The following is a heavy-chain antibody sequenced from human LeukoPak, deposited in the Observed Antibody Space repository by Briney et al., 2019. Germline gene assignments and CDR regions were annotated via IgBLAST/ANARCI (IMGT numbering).Heavy chain of an antibody. J-gene: IGHJ3*02. Sequence: ASVKVSCKASGYTFTSYYMHWVRQAPGQGLEWMGIINPSGGSTSYAQKFQGRVTMTRDMSTSTVYMELSSLRSDDTAVYYCARDLMYSSGWSPSRASDIWGQGTMVTVSS. CDR3: ARDLMYSSGWSPSRASDI. CDR1: GYTFTSYY. D-gene: IGHD6-19*01. CDR2: INPSGGST. V-gene: IGHV1-46*01.